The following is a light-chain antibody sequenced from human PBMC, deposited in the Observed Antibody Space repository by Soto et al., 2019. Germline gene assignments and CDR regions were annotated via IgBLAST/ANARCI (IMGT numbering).Light chain of an antibody. CDR1: QGISSY. Sequence: DIQLTQSPSSLSASVGDRVTITCRMSQGISSYLNWYQQKPGKAPKLLIYGASTLQSGVPSRFSGSGSGTDFTLTISSLQPEDFATYYCQQLNKYPSTFGGGTKVDI. J-gene: IGKJ4*01. CDR2: GAS. CDR3: QQLNKYPST. V-gene: IGKV1-9*01.